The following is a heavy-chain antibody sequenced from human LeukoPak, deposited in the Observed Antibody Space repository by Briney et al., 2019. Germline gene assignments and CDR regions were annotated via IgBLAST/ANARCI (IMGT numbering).Heavy chain of an antibody. D-gene: IGHD3-3*01. Sequence: SETLSLTCAVYGGSFSGYYWSWIRQPPGKGLEWIGEINHSGSTNYNPSLKSRVTISVDTSKNQFSLKLSSVTAADTAVYYCARGRPVSRFLEWLLWDYWGQGTLVTVSS. CDR3: ARGRPVSRFLEWLLWDY. CDR1: GGSFSGYY. V-gene: IGHV4-34*01. J-gene: IGHJ4*02. CDR2: INHSGST.